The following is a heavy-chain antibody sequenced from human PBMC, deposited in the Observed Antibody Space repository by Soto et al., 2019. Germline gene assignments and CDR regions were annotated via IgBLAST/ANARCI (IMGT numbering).Heavy chain of an antibody. J-gene: IGHJ4*02. V-gene: IGHV3-30*04. CDR2: ISYDGSEK. CDR1: GFTFSTFS. Sequence: QVQLVESGGGVVQPGRSLRLSCATSGFTFSTFSMHWVRQAPGKGLEWVAHISYDGSEKDYADSVKGRFTISRDNSDNTLFLQMNCLTSEDTCVYYCARGPESGDFWGQGTLVTVPS. D-gene: IGHD1-26*01. CDR3: ARGPESGDF.